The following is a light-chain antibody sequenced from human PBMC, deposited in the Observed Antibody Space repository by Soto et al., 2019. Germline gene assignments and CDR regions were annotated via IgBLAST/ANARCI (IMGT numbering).Light chain of an antibody. Sequence: EVVMTQSPATLSVSPGERATLSCRASKSVSSNFLAWYQQKPGQAPRLLIYGVSIRATGIPARFSGSGSGTEFTLTISSLQSEDFSVYYCQQYSAWPLTFGGGTKVEI. CDR1: KSVSSN. CDR2: GVS. V-gene: IGKV3-15*01. J-gene: IGKJ4*01. CDR3: QQYSAWPLT.